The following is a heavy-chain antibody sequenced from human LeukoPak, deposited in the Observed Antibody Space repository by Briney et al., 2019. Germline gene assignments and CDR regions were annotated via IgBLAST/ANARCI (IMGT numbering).Heavy chain of an antibody. CDR1: GYTFGDYA. J-gene: IGHJ4*02. D-gene: IGHD1-20*01. V-gene: IGHV3-49*03. CDR2: IRNKPYGGTT. Sequence: PGGSLRLSCTASGYTFGDYALTWFRQAPGRGLEWVGLIRNKPYGGTTEYAASVKDRFTISRDESKSIAYLQMNSLKTEDTAVYYCSRGDNWNDVAPFDHWGQGTLVTVSS. CDR3: SRGDNWNDVAPFDH.